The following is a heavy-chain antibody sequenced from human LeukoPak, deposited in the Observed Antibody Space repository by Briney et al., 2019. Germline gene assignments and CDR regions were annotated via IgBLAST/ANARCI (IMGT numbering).Heavy chain of an antibody. CDR2: IIPILGIA. CDR3: ARDRWRQDSYGYVDY. V-gene: IGHV1-69*10. D-gene: IGHD5-18*01. Sequence: SVKVSCKASGDTFSGYAISWVRQAPGQGLEWMGRIIPILGIANYAQKFQGRVTITADTSPSTAYMELSSLRSEDAAVYYCARDRWRQDSYGYVDYWGQGTLVSVSS. CDR1: GDTFSGYA. J-gene: IGHJ4*02.